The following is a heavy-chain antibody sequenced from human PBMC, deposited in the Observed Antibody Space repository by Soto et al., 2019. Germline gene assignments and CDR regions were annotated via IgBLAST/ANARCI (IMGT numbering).Heavy chain of an antibody. Sequence: EVQVVESGGGLVQPGGSLRLSCAASGFTFSNHWMTWVRQAPGKGLEWVANIKQDGSEKYYVDSVKGRFTLSRDNAKNSLYLQMNSLRAEDTAVYYCARDSAYCRSTSCYLPYYYYMDVWGKGTTVTVSS. CDR1: GFTFSNHW. CDR2: IKQDGSEK. J-gene: IGHJ6*03. CDR3: ARDSAYCRSTSCYLPYYYYMDV. V-gene: IGHV3-7*01. D-gene: IGHD2-2*01.